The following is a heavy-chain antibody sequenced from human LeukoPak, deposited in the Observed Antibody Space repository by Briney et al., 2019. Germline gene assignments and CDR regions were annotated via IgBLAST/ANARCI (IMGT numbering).Heavy chain of an antibody. D-gene: IGHD3-10*01. J-gene: IGHJ4*02. CDR3: ASPGVRGVITAPFDY. V-gene: IGHV1-18*01. CDR1: GYTFTSYG. CDR2: ISAYNGNT. Sequence: ASVKVSCQASGYTFTSYGISWVRQAPGQGLEWMGWISAYNGNTNYAQKLQGRVTMTTDTSTSTAYLELRSLRSDDTAVYYCASPGVRGVITAPFDYWGQGTLVTVSS.